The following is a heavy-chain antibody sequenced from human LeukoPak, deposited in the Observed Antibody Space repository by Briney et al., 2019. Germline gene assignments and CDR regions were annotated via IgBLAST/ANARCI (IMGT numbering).Heavy chain of an antibody. J-gene: IGHJ4*02. D-gene: IGHD6-13*01. CDR1: GFTFSSYG. CDR3: AKETIAAATQYYFDY. Sequence: GGSLRLSCAASGFTFSSYGMHWVRQAPGKGLEWVAFIRYDGSNKYYADSVKGRLTISRGNSKTTLYLQMNSLRAEDTAVYYCAKETIAAATQYYFDYWGQGTLVTVSS. V-gene: IGHV3-30*02. CDR2: IRYDGSNK.